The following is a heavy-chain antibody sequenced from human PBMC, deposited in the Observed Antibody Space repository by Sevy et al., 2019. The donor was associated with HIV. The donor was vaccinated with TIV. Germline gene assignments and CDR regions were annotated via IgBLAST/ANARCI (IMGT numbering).Heavy chain of an antibody. V-gene: IGHV3-11*06. CDR2: ISGLSNYI. CDR1: GFTFSDYY. Sequence: GGSLRLSCTASGFTFSDYYMSWIRQAPGKGLEWVSYISGLSNYINYADSVKGRFSISRDNVKDSLYLQMNSLGADDTAVYFCARRAVNWDYFEYWGQGTLVTVSS. D-gene: IGHD3-16*01. J-gene: IGHJ4*02. CDR3: ARRAVNWDYFEY.